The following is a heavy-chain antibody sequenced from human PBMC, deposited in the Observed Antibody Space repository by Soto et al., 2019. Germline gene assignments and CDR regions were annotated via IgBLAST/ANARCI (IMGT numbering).Heavy chain of an antibody. V-gene: IGHV4-30-4*01. Sequence: PSETLSLTCTVSGGSISSGDYYWSWIRQPPGKVLEWIGYIYYSWSTYYNPSLKSRVTISVDTSKNQFSLKLSSVTAADTAVYYCARVEYYDYNWFDPWGQGTLVTVSS. J-gene: IGHJ5*02. CDR3: ARVEYYDYNWFDP. D-gene: IGHD3-22*01. CDR1: GGSISSGDYY. CDR2: IYYSWST.